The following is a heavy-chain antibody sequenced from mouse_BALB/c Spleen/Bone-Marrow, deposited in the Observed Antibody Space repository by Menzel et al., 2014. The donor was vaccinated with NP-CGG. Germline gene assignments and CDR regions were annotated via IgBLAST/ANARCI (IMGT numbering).Heavy chain of an antibody. CDR2: ISGYYGDA. CDR3: ARSGKVRNAMDY. Sequence: QVQLQQSGAKLVRPGVSVKISCKGSGYTFTDHAMHWVKRSHAXXXXWIGLISGYYGDAIYNQKFKGKATMTVDKSSSTAYMELARLTSEDSAIYYCARSGKVRNAMDYWGQGTPVTVSS. CDR1: GYTFTDHA. D-gene: IGHD2-14*01. J-gene: IGHJ4*01. V-gene: IGHV1S137*01.